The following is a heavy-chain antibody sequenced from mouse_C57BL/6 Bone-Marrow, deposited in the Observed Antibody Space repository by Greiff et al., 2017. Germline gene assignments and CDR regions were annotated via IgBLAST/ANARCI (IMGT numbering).Heavy chain of an antibody. Sequence: VQLQQPGAELVKPGASVKMSCKASGYTFTSYWITWVKQRPGQGLEWIGDIYPGSGCTNYNEKFKSKATLTVDTSSSTAYMQLSSLTSEDSAVYYCAPYYYGRGSGYFDVWGTGTTVTVSS. CDR3: APYYYGRGSGYFDV. CDR1: GYTFTSYW. CDR2: IYPGSGCT. V-gene: IGHV1-55*01. J-gene: IGHJ1*03. D-gene: IGHD1-1*01.